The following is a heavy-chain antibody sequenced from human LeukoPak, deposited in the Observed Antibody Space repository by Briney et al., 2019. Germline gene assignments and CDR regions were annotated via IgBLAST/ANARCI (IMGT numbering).Heavy chain of an antibody. CDR1: GGTFSSYA. J-gene: IGHJ4*02. Sequence: SVKVSCKASGGTFSSYAISWVRQAPGQGLEWMGGVIPIFGTANYAQKFQGRVTITADESTSTAYMELSSLRSEDTAVYYCARADVSGYYDSSGSPRDYWGQGTLVTVSS. V-gene: IGHV1-69*01. CDR2: VIPIFGTA. D-gene: IGHD3-22*01. CDR3: ARADVSGYYDSSGSPRDY.